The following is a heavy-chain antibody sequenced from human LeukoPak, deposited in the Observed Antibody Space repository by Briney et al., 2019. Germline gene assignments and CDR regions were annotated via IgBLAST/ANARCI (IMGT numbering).Heavy chain of an antibody. CDR3: ARLGGSGWYPFDY. CDR1: GGNFSSYA. CDR2: IIPIFGTA. D-gene: IGHD6-19*01. J-gene: IGHJ4*02. V-gene: IGHV1-69*13. Sequence: GASVKVSCKASGGNFSSYAISWVRQAPGQGLEWMGRIIPIFGTANYAQKFQGRVTITADESTSTAYMELSSLRSEDTAVYYCARLGGSGWYPFDYWGQGTLVTVSS.